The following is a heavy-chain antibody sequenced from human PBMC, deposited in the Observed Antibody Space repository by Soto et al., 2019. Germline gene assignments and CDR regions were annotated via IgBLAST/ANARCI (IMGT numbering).Heavy chain of an antibody. CDR2: ISSSSSYI. CDR3: ARETYSNYFAIAFDI. CDR1: GFPFSSYS. D-gene: IGHD4-4*01. Sequence: GGSLRLSCAASGFPFSSYSMNWVRQAPGKGLEWVSSISSSSSYIYYADSVKGRFTTSRDNAKNSLYLQMNSLRAEDTAVYYCARETYSNYFAIAFDIWGQGTMVTVSS. V-gene: IGHV3-21*01. J-gene: IGHJ3*02.